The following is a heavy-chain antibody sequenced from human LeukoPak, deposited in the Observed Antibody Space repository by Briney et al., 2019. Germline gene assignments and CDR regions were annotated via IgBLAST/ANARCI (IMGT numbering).Heavy chain of an antibody. V-gene: IGHV3-66*01. D-gene: IGHD2-2*01. Sequence: GGSLRLSCAASGFSVSNNYMTWVRQAPGKGLEWVSVIYSSGKTYYADSVKGRFTISRDNSKNTLYLQMDSLGTEDTAVYYCARDYLGYCSGNICYADHYYYYMDIWGKGTTVTISS. CDR1: GFSVSNNY. J-gene: IGHJ6*03. CDR3: ARDYLGYCSGNICYADHYYYYMDI. CDR2: IYSSGKT.